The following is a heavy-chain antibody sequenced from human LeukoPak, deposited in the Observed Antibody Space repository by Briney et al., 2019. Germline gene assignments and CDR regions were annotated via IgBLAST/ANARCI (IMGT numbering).Heavy chain of an antibody. CDR2: IRYDGNNK. Sequence: GGSLRLSCTASGFTFSRYAMHWVRQPPGQGLEWVAFIRYDGNNKYYTDSVKGRFNISSDNSKNTLYLQMNSLRAEDTAVYLCAKDPGSGSYYPYYFDYWGQGTLVTVSS. V-gene: IGHV3-30*02. D-gene: IGHD3-10*01. CDR3: AKDPGSGSYYPYYFDY. CDR1: GFTFSRYA. J-gene: IGHJ4*02.